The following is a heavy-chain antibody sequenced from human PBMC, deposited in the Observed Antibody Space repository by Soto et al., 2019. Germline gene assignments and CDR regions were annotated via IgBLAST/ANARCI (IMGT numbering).Heavy chain of an antibody. Sequence: EVQLVESGGGLVKPGGPLRLSCAASGFTFSSYSMNWVRQAPGKGLEWVSSISSNSSYIYYADSVKGRFTISRDNAKNAPYLQMNSLRAEDTAVYYCARGMQGRRITMVREVIITYKAPANWFDPWGQGTLVTVSS. CDR2: ISSNSSYI. V-gene: IGHV3-21*02. CDR1: GFTFSSYS. J-gene: IGHJ5*02. D-gene: IGHD3-10*01. CDR3: ARGMQGRRITMVREVIITYKAPANWFDP.